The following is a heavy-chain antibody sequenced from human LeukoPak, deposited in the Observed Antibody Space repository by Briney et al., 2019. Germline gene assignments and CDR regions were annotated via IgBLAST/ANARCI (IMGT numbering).Heavy chain of an antibody. D-gene: IGHD4-17*01. V-gene: IGHV1-2*02. CDR3: ARDRDYGDYGANWFDP. J-gene: IGHJ5*02. CDR1: GYTFTGYY. CDR2: INPNSGGT. Sequence: ASVKVSCKASGYTFTGYYMHWVRQAPGQGLEWMGWINPNSGGTNYAQKFQGRVTMTRDTSISTAYMELSRLRSDDTAVYYCARDRDYGDYGANWFDPWGQGTPVTVSS.